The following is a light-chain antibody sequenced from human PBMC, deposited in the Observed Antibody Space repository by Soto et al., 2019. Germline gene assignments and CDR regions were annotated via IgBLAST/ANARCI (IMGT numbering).Light chain of an antibody. CDR3: CSYTSSRTYV. J-gene: IGLJ1*01. Sequence: QSVLTQPASVSGSPGQSITISCTGTSSDVGAYTYVSWYQHHPGKAPKVMIYEVTNRPSGVSDRFSGSKSGNTASLTISGLQAEDEADYYCCSYTSSRTYVFGTGTKVTVL. CDR2: EVT. CDR1: SSDVGAYTY. V-gene: IGLV2-14*01.